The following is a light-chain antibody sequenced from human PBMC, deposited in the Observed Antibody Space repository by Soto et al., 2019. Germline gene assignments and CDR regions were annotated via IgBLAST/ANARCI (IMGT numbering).Light chain of an antibody. J-gene: IGLJ3*02. CDR3: QAWARGIWV. Sequence: QLVLTQSPSASASLGASVNLTCTLSSGHSDYAVAWLQQRPDMGPRLLLRLNADGSHTKGGGIPDRFSGSVSGPARYLTISTLQSEDDADYYCQAWARGIWVFGGGTKLTVL. V-gene: IGLV4-69*01. CDR1: SGHSDYA. CDR2: LNADGSH.